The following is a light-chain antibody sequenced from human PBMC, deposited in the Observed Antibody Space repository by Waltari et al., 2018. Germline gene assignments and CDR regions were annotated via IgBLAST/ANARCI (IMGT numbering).Light chain of an antibody. CDR2: VAS. J-gene: IGKJ2*01. V-gene: IGKV1-39*01. CDR1: QSIGPY. Sequence: DIQVTQSPSSLSASVVASVTITCRASQSIGPYITWYQQKPGQAPKLLIYVASNLQSGVPSRFSGSGSGIDFTLTITSLQAEDLGTYFCQQCYGTPYTFGQGTKVQMK. CDR3: QQCYGTPYT.